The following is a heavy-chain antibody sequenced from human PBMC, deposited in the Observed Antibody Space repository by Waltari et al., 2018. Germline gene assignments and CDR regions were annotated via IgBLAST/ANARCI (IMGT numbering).Heavy chain of an antibody. CDR2: IRSSVGDT. CDR3: ASARGYGTGWYGKNDY. V-gene: IGHV3-23*01. Sequence: EVQLLESGGGLVQPGGSLRLSCATSGFTFGSYSLSWVRQTPGKGLQWVSAIRSSVGDTFYADSVKGRFTISRDNSKNTLFLQMDSLRAEDTAVYFCASARGYGTGWYGKNDYWGQGTLVTVSS. D-gene: IGHD6-19*01. CDR1: GFTFGSYS. J-gene: IGHJ4*02.